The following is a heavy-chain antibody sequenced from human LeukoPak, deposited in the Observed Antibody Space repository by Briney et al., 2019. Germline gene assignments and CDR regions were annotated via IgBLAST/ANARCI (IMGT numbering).Heavy chain of an antibody. J-gene: IGHJ5*02. CDR2: IYPADSTT. CDR1: GYDFSTYW. V-gene: IGHV5-51*01. CDR3: ACGKYYSTWSDP. Sequence: GESLKISCKGFGYDFSTYWIGWVRQVPGEGLEWMGIIYPADSTTHYSRSFQGQVTISVDKSISTAHLQWSSLKASDTAMYYCACGKYYSTWSDPWGQGTLVTV. D-gene: IGHD4-11*01.